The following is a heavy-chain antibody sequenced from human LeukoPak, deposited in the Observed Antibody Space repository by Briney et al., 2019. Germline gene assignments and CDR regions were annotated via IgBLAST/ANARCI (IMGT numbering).Heavy chain of an antibody. CDR2: IYSSGTT. V-gene: IGHV4-4*07. D-gene: IGHD6-13*01. CDR3: ARGVSWYSWFDP. CDR1: GGSMNTFY. J-gene: IGHJ5*02. Sequence: PSETLSLTCTVSGGSMNTFYWHWIRRPAGKGLEWVGCIYSSGTTNYNPSLKSRVTMSLDTSQNQFSLTLRSVTAADTAVYYCARGVSWYSWFDPWGQGTLVTVSS.